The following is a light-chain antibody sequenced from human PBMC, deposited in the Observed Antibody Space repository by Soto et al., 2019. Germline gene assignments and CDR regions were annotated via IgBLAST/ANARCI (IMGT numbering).Light chain of an antibody. V-gene: IGLV1-40*01. CDR3: QCYDSSLSGVA. CDR1: SSNIGAGYD. Sequence: QSVLTQPPSVSGAPGQRVTISCTGSSSNIGAGYDVHWYQQLPGTAPKLLIYGNSNRPSGVPDRFSGSKSGTSASLAITGLQAEDEADYYCQCYDSSLSGVAFGGGTKLTVL. J-gene: IGLJ2*01. CDR2: GNS.